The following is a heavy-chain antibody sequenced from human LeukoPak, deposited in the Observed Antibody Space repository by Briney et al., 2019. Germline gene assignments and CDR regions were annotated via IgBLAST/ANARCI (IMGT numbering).Heavy chain of an antibody. V-gene: IGHV3-23*01. CDR1: GFTFSSYA. J-gene: IGHJ4*02. CDR2: IRGSGGGT. CDR3: AKDATYYYDSSGYWREYFDY. D-gene: IGHD3-22*01. Sequence: PGGSLRLSCAASGFTFSSYAMSWVRQAPGKGLEWVSAIRGSGGGTNYGDSVKGRFTISRDNSKNTLYLKMKSLRAEDTAVYYCAKDATYYYDSSGYWREYFDYWGQGTLVTVSS.